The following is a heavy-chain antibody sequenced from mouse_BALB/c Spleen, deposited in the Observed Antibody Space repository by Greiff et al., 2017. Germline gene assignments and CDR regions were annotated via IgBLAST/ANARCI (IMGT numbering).Heavy chain of an antibody. CDR1: GYAFTNYL. CDR3: ARSRRYDDWFAY. V-gene: IGHV1-54*01. J-gene: IGHJ3*01. D-gene: IGHD2-14*01. Sequence: QVHVKQSGAELVRPGTSVKVSCKASGYAFTNYLIEWVKQRPGQGLEWIGVINPGSGGTNYNEKFKGKATLTADKSSSTAYMQLSSLTSDDSAVYFCARSRRYDDWFAYWGQGTLVTVSA. CDR2: INPGSGGT.